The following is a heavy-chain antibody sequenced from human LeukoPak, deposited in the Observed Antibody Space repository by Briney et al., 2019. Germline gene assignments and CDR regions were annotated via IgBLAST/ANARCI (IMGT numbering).Heavy chain of an antibody. D-gene: IGHD3-16*02. CDR3: ARDSAYDYVWGSYRPKGYYFDY. CDR1: GGSISSYY. V-gene: IGHV4-59*12. CDR2: IYYSGST. J-gene: IGHJ4*02. Sequence: SETLSLTCTVSGGSISSYYWSWIRQPPGKGLEWIGYIYYSGSTNYNPSLKSRVTISVDTSKNQFSLKLSSVTAADTAVYYCARDSAYDYVWGSYRPKGYYFDYWGQGTLVTVSS.